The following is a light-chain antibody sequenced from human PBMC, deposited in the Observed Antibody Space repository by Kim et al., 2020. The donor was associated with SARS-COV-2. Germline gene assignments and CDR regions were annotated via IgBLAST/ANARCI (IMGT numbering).Light chain of an antibody. CDR3: LQHSNYPWT. V-gene: IGKV1-17*03. CDR1: QGIGNY. CDR2: GAS. J-gene: IGKJ1*01. Sequence: ATIGGNVTISGRASQGIGNYLAWFQQKPGKAPRRLIYGASSLDSGVPSRFSGSRSGTEFTLTISSLQPEDFASYYCLQHSNYPWTFGQGTKVDIK.